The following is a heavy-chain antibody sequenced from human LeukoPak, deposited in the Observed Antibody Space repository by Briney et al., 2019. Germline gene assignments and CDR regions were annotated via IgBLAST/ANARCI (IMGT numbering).Heavy chain of an antibody. Sequence: SETLSLTCTVSGGSIINYYWSWIRQSPGKGLEWIGYIFYTGSTHYNTSLKSLVSISVDTSKNQFPLQLNSVTAADTAVYYCARVGDWNDLVYWGQGTLVTVSS. CDR2: IFYTGST. CDR1: GGSIINYY. V-gene: IGHV4-59*01. J-gene: IGHJ4*02. D-gene: IGHD1-1*01. CDR3: ARVGDWNDLVY.